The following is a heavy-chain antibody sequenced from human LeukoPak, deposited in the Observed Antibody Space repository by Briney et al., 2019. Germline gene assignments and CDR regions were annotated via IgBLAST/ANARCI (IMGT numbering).Heavy chain of an antibody. J-gene: IGHJ4*02. V-gene: IGHV4-34*01. D-gene: IGHD1-26*01. CDR3: ARMGALSGSYLYYFDY. CDR2: INHNGST. CDR1: GGSFSGYY. Sequence: SETLSLTCAVYGGSFSGYYWTWIRPPPGKGLEWIGEINHNGSTNYNPSLKSRVTISVDTSKNQFSLKLSSVTAADMAVYYCARMGALSGSYLYYFDYWGQGTLVTVSS.